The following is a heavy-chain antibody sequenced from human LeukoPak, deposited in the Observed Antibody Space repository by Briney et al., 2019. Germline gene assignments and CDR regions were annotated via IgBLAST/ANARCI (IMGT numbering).Heavy chain of an antibody. Sequence: PGGSLRLSCVGSGFTFSRYWLDWIRQAPGKGLEWVANMNQDGSEIYYLDSVKGRFTISRDYAKNSVYLQMNSLRAEDTAVYYCARRGIAAAGADYWGQGTLVTVSS. CDR1: GFTFSRYW. CDR2: MNQDGSEI. J-gene: IGHJ4*02. V-gene: IGHV3-7*01. D-gene: IGHD6-13*01. CDR3: ARRGIAAAGADY.